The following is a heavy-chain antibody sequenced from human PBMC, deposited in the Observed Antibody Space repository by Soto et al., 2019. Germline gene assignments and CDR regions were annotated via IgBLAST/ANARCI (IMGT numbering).Heavy chain of an antibody. V-gene: IGHV3-23*01. CDR2: ISGSGIST. J-gene: IGHJ6*02. CDR1: GFTFSTYP. CDR3: VKPPVITASYYYYDMDV. Sequence: VGSLRLSCAASGFTFSTYPMSWVRQAPGKGLEWVSGISGSGISTYYTDSVKGRFTISRDNSKNTVFLQMNSLRDEDTAVYYCVKPPVITASYYYYDMDVWGQGTTVTVSS. D-gene: IGHD4-4*01.